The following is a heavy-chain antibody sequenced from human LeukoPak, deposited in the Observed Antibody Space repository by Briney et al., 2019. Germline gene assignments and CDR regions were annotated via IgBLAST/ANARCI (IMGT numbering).Heavy chain of an antibody. V-gene: IGHV1-69*04. CDR3: ARDDYYGSGSYYRGGDY. D-gene: IGHD3-10*01. CDR2: IIPILGIA. J-gene: IGHJ4*02. CDR1: GGTFSSYA. Sequence: ASVKVSCKASGGTFSSYAISWVRQAPGQGLEWMGRIIPILGIANYAQKFQGRVTITADKSTSTAYMELSSLRSEDTAVYYYARDDYYGSGSYYRGGDYWGQGTLVTVSS.